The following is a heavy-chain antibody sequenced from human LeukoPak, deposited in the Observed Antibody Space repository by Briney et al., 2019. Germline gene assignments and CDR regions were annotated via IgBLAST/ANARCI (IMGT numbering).Heavy chain of an antibody. Sequence: PSETLSLTCTVSGASISSYCWSWIRQPPGKRLEWIGYIYYSGSTNYHPSLKSRVTISVDASKNQFSLKLTSVTAADTAVYYCARHGYYASGSYLWDYWGQGTLVTVSS. D-gene: IGHD3-10*01. CDR2: IYYSGST. V-gene: IGHV4-59*08. CDR3: ARHGYYASGSYLWDY. J-gene: IGHJ4*02. CDR1: GASISSYC.